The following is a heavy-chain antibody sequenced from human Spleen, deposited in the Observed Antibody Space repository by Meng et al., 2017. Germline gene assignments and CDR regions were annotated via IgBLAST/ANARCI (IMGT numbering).Heavy chain of an antibody. CDR1: GGSFSGYY. CDR3: ARTYYYARSGYYFDY. D-gene: IGHD3-22*01. Sequence: QVQLQQWGAGLLKPSETLSLTCAVYGGSFSGYYWTWIRQPPGKGLEWIGYFYYNGNTYYNPSLKSRVTISADTSKNQISLKLSSVTAADTAVYYCARTYYYARSGYYFDYWGQGTLVTVSS. J-gene: IGHJ4*02. CDR2: FYYNGNT. V-gene: IGHV4-34*01.